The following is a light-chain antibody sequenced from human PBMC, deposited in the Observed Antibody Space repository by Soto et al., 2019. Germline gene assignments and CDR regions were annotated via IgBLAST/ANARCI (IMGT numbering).Light chain of an antibody. CDR2: GAS. Sequence: IVSRPSRGRLISPPRERATLSCRASQSVSSSYLAWYQQKPGQAPRLLIYGASSRATGIPDRFSGSGSGTDFTLTISRLEPEDFAVHYCQQYASSAPKTFAEGTKVDIK. V-gene: IGKV3-20*01. CDR3: QQYASSAPKT. CDR1: QSVSSSY. J-gene: IGKJ1*01.